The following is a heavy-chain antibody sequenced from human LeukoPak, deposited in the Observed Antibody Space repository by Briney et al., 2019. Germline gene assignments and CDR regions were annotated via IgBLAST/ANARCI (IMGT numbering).Heavy chain of an antibody. Sequence: SETLSLTCTVSGGSISSYYWSWIRQPPGKGLEWIGYIYYSGSTNYNPSLKSRVTISVDTSKNQFSLNLSSVTAADTAVYYCARDPSPAHYYYYYGMDVWGKGTTVTVSS. CDR2: IYYSGST. CDR3: ARDPSPAHYYYYYGMDV. V-gene: IGHV4-59*01. CDR1: GGSISSYY. J-gene: IGHJ6*04. D-gene: IGHD2-2*01.